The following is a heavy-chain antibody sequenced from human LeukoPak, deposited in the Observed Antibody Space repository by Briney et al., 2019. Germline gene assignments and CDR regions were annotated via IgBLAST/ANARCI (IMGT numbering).Heavy chain of an antibody. Sequence: PGGSLRLSCAVSGITLSNYGMSWVRQAPGKGLDWVAGISDSGGRTKYADSVKGRFTISRDNSKNTLYLQMNSLRAEDTAEYYCARSTVGTSCCTAVDYWGQGTLVTVSS. CDR1: GITLSNYG. J-gene: IGHJ4*02. CDR2: ISDSGGRT. D-gene: IGHD1-26*01. V-gene: IGHV3-23*01. CDR3: ARSTVGTSCCTAVDY.